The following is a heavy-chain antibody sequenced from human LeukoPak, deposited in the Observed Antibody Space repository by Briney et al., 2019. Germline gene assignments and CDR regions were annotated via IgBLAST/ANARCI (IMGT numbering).Heavy chain of an antibody. CDR2: ISSSSSTI. Sequence: GGSLRLSCAASGFTFSGYSMNWVRQAPGKGLEWVSYISSSSSTIYYADSVKGRFTISRDNAKDSLYLQMNSLRAEDTAVYYCARADYYYYYMDVWGKGTTVTVSS. J-gene: IGHJ6*03. CDR1: GFTFSGYS. V-gene: IGHV3-48*01. CDR3: ARADYYYYYMDV.